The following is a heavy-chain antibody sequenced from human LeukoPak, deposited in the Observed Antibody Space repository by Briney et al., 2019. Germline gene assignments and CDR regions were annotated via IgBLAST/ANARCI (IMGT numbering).Heavy chain of an antibody. V-gene: IGHV4-59*12. J-gene: IGHJ6*03. CDR3: ARDGRGLGFYYYYMDV. CDR2: IYYSGST. CDR1: GGSISSYY. Sequence: SETLSLTCTVSGGSISSYYWSWIRQPPGKGLEWIGYIYYSGSTNYNPSLKSRVTISVDTSKNQFSLKLSSVTAADTAVYYCARDGRGLGFYYYYMDVWGKGTTVNVSS.